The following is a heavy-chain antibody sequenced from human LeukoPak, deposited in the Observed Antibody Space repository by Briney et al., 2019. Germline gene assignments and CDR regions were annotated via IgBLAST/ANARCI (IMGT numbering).Heavy chain of an antibody. CDR1: GFTLSYYW. D-gene: IGHD2-8*02. J-gene: IGHJ4*02. Sequence: GGSLRLACAASGFTLSYYWMGWVRQAPGKGLEWVANIKQDASEEYYVDSVKGRFTISRDNAKNSLYLQMDSLRAEDTAVYYCARDEHQFYHSSTGRFDYWGQGTLVTVSS. V-gene: IGHV3-7*04. CDR2: IKQDASEE. CDR3: ARDEHQFYHSSTGRFDY.